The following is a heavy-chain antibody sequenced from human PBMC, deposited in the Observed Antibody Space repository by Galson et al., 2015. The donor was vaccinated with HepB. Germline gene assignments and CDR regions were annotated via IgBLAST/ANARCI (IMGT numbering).Heavy chain of an antibody. D-gene: IGHD3-22*01. J-gene: IGHJ4*02. CDR2: IYPGDSDT. Sequence: QSGAEVKKPGESLKISCTGSGYSFTSYWIGWVRQMPGKGLEWMGIIYPGDSDTRYSPSFQGQVTISADKSISTAYLQWSSLKASDTAMYYCARHELYYDSSGYYAAGYFDYWGQETLVTVSS. V-gene: IGHV5-51*01. CDR3: ARHELYYDSSGYYAAGYFDY. CDR1: GYSFTSYW.